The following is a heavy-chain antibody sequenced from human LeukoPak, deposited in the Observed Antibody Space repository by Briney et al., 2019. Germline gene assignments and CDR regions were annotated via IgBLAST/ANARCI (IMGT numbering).Heavy chain of an antibody. J-gene: IGHJ3*02. V-gene: IGHV4-38-2*01. D-gene: IGHD3-22*01. CDR1: GYSISSGYY. CDR2: IYHSGST. Sequence: PSETLSLTCAVSGYSISSGYYWGWIRQPPGQGLEWIGSIYHSGSTYYNPSLESRVTISVDTSKTQFSLKLSSVTAADTAVYYCARQGLYYYDSSGPDAFDIWGQGTMVTVSS. CDR3: ARQGLYYYDSSGPDAFDI.